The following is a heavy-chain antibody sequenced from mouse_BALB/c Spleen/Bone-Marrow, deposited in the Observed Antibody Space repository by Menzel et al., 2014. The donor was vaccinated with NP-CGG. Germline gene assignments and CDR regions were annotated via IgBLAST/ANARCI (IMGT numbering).Heavy chain of an antibody. CDR2: IRHKANGYTT. J-gene: IGHJ2*01. V-gene: IGHV7-3*02. CDR1: GFTFTDYY. Sequence: EVQLQQSGGGLVQPGGSLRLSCATSGFTFTDYYMNWVRQPPGKALEWLGFIRHKANGYTTEYSASVKGRFTISRDNSQNILYLQMNTLRAEDSATYYCARDKGRVFFDYWGQGTTLTVSS. CDR3: ARDKGRVFFDY.